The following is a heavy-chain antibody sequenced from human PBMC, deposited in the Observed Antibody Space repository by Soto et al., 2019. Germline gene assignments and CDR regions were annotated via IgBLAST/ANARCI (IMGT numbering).Heavy chain of an antibody. Sequence: SETLSLTCTVSGGSISSSSYYWGWIRQPPGKGLEWIGSIYYSGSTYYNPSLKSRVTISVDTSKNQFSLKLSSVTAADTAVYYCARDCSSTSCYYYYGMDVWGKGTTVTVSS. CDR1: GGSISSSSYY. V-gene: IGHV4-39*02. J-gene: IGHJ6*04. CDR2: IYYSGST. CDR3: ARDCSSTSCYYYYGMDV. D-gene: IGHD2-2*01.